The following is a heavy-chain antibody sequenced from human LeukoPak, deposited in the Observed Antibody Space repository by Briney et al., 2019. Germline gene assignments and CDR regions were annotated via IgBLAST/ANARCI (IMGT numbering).Heavy chain of an antibody. D-gene: IGHD3-22*01. V-gene: IGHV5-51*01. CDR3: AGAYYYDSSGYYFDAFDI. J-gene: IGHJ3*02. Sequence: GESLKISCKGSGYSFTSYWIGWVRQMPGKGLEWMGIIYPGDSDTRYSPSFQGQVTISADKSISTAYLQWSSLKASDTAMYYCAGAYYYDSSGYYFDAFDIWGQGTMVTVSS. CDR2: IYPGDSDT. CDR1: GYSFTSYW.